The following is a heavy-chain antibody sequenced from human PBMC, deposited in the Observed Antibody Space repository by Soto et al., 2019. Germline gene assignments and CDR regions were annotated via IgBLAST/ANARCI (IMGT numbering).Heavy chain of an antibody. V-gene: IGHV1-8*01. CDR1: GYTFTSYD. D-gene: IGHD6-6*01. Sequence: VKVSCKASGYTFTSYDINWVRQATGQGLEWMGWMNPNSGNTGYAQKFQGRVTMTRNTSISTAYMELSSLRSEDTAVYYCARAGIAARPYGMDVWGQGTTVTVSS. J-gene: IGHJ6*02. CDR3: ARAGIAARPYGMDV. CDR2: MNPNSGNT.